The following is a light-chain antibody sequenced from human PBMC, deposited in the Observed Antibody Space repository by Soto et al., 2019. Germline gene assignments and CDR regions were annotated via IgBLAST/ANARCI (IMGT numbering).Light chain of an antibody. V-gene: IGKV3D-7*01. CDR1: RSLDGDY. CDR2: GTS. Sequence: EILMTQSPVTLSASPGERATLSCRASRSLDGDYLAWYQQKPGQAPRLLIYGTSNRATGIPDRFSGSGSGTDFTLTISSLQSDDFATYYCQQSYSTSWTFGQGTKVEIK. J-gene: IGKJ1*01. CDR3: QQSYSTSWT.